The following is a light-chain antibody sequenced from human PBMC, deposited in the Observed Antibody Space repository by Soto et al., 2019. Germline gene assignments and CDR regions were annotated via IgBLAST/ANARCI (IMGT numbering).Light chain of an antibody. CDR1: QSVGSN. J-gene: IGKJ4*01. CDR3: QQRSNWPLLT. CDR2: GAT. Sequence: EIVMTQSPATLSVSPGDRATLSCRASQSVGSNLAWYQQKPGQAPRLLIHGATTRATGIPARFSGSGSGTEFTLTISSLQSEDFAVYYCQQRSNWPLLTFGGGTKVDI. V-gene: IGKV3-15*01.